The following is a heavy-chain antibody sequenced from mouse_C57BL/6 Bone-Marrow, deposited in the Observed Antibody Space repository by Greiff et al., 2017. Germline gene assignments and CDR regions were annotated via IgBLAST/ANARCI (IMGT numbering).Heavy chain of an antibody. D-gene: IGHD1-1*01. J-gene: IGHJ1*03. CDR1: GYTFTSYW. V-gene: IGHV1-59*01. Sequence: QVQLQQPGAELVRPGTSVKLSCKASGYTFTSYWMHWVKQRPGQGLEWIGVIDPSDSYTNYNQKFKGKATLTVDTSSSTAYMQLSSLTSEDSAVYYCARRYYGSSYEEGYFDVWGTGTTVTVSS. CDR3: ARRYYGSSYEEGYFDV. CDR2: IDPSDSYT.